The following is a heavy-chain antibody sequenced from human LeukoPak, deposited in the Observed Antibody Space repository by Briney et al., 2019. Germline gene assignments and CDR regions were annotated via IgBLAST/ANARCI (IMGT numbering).Heavy chain of an antibody. CDR2: IYYSGST. CDR3: ARHGDIAAGFGDYFDY. D-gene: IGHD6-25*01. Sequence: SETLSLTCTVSGGSISSYYWSWIRQPPGKGLEWIGYIYYSGSTNYNPSLKSRVTISVDTSKNQFSLKLSSVTAADTAVYYCARHGDIAAGFGDYFDYWGQGTLVTVSS. CDR1: GGSISSYY. J-gene: IGHJ4*02. V-gene: IGHV4-59*08.